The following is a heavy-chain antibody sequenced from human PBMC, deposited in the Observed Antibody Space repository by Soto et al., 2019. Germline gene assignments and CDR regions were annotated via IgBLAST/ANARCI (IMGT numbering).Heavy chain of an antibody. Sequence: PGGSLRLSCAASGFTFSSYGMHWVRQAPGKGLEWVAVIWYDGSNKYYADSVKGRFTISRDNSKNTLYLQMNSLRAEDTAVYYCARGYFDWLLSQEVFDYWGQGTLVTVSS. CDR3: ARGYFDWLLSQEVFDY. V-gene: IGHV3-33*01. D-gene: IGHD3-9*01. CDR2: IWYDGSNK. CDR1: GFTFSSYG. J-gene: IGHJ4*02.